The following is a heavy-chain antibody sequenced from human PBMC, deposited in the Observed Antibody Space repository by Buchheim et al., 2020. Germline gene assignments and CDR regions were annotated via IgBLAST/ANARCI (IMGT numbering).Heavy chain of an antibody. J-gene: IGHJ2*01. D-gene: IGHD3-3*01. CDR1: GYTFTSYD. Sequence: QVQLVQSGAEVKKPGASVKVSCKASGYTFTSYDINWVRQATGQGLEWMGWMNPKSGNTDYAQKFQGRVTMTRDTSISTAYMELSSLRSEDTAVYYCARYYDLWSGYYDWYFDLWGRSTL. CDR3: ARYYDLWSGYYDWYFDL. CDR2: MNPKSGNT. V-gene: IGHV1-8*01.